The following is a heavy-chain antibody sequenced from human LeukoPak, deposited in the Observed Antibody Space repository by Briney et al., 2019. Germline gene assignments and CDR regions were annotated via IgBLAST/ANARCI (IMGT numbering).Heavy chain of an antibody. J-gene: IGHJ4*02. V-gene: IGHV3-48*02. Sequence: PGGSLRLSCVASGFTFSSYNVNWVRQAPGKGLEWVSYISSSSNSIYYADSVKGRFTISRDNAKNSLYLQMNSLRDEDTAVYYCAGDEDAFGGQGTLVTVSS. CDR1: GFTFSSYN. CDR3: AGDEDAF. CDR2: ISSSSNSI.